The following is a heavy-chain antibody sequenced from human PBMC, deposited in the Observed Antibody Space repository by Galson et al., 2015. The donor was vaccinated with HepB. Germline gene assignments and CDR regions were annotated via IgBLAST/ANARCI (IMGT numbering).Heavy chain of an antibody. CDR1: GGTFSSYT. V-gene: IGHV1-69*02. CDR3: ARGGRAVAGRGFDY. Sequence: SVKVSCKASGGTFSSYTISWVRQAPGQGLEWMGRIIPILGIANYAQKFQGRVTITADKSTSTAYMELSSLRSEDTAVYYCARGGRAVAGRGFDYWGQGTLVTVSS. J-gene: IGHJ4*02. D-gene: IGHD6-19*01. CDR2: IIPILGIA.